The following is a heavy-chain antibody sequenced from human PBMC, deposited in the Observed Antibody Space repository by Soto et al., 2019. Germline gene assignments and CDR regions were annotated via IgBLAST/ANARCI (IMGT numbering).Heavy chain of an antibody. CDR3: AREKRANGVFDY. Sequence: EVQLVESGGGLVHPGESLRLSCEASGFTFSNYWMAWVRQTPGGGLGWVANIKNDGSETYFLGSVNGRFTISRDNTKNSVFLQMGSLTVEDTAVYYCAREKRANGVFDYWGQGTRVTVSS. D-gene: IGHD4-17*01. J-gene: IGHJ4*02. CDR1: GFTFSNYW. V-gene: IGHV3-7*01. CDR2: IKNDGSET.